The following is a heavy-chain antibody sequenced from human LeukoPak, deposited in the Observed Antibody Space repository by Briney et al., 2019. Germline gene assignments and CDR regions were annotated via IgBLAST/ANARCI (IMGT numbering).Heavy chain of an antibody. J-gene: IGHJ5*02. CDR3: ARDQVGPKTYYDFWSGYYSGVWFDP. CDR2: ISSSSSYI. CDR1: GFTFSSYS. Sequence: GGSLRLSCAASGFTFSSYSMNWIRQAPGKGLEWVSSISSSSSYIYYADSVKGRFTISRDNAKNSLYLQMNSLRAEGTAVYYCARDQVGPKTYYDFWSGYYSGVWFDPWGQGTLVTVSS. V-gene: IGHV3-21*01. D-gene: IGHD3-3*01.